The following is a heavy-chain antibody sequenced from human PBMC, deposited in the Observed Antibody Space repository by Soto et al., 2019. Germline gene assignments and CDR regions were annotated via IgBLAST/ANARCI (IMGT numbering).Heavy chain of an antibody. CDR2: IGPESGAT. J-gene: IGHJ4*02. CDR1: GYTFSGHY. V-gene: IGHV1-2*02. D-gene: IGHD1-26*01. CDR3: GRGRSGQIVVFY. Sequence: SVKVSFKTSGYTFSGHYIHWVRQAPQQGPEWMGEIGPESGATRYAQKFRGRVTMTMDTSITTVYMELKNLSPDDTAVYYCGRGRSGQIVVFYWGQGTPVTVSS.